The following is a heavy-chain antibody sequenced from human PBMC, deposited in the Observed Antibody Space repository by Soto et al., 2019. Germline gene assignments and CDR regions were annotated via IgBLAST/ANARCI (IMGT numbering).Heavy chain of an antibody. D-gene: IGHD3-22*01. CDR3: ARNYYDSGRFGLDP. J-gene: IGHJ5*02. V-gene: IGHV4-39*07. CDR2: IYYSGST. Sequence: SEALSLTCPVSYGSISSSSYYWGFLSQPPGKGLEWIGYIYYSGSTYYNPSLKSRVTISVDTSKNQFSLKLSSVTAADTAVYYCARNYYDSGRFGLDPWGQGTQVTVSS. CDR1: YGSISSSSYY.